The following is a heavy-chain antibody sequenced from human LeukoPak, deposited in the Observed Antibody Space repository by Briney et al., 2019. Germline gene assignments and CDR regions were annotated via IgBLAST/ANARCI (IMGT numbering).Heavy chain of an antibody. D-gene: IGHD3-9*01. CDR3: ARGGYFDWFVYFDY. CDR2: INHSGST. J-gene: IGHJ4*02. Sequence: PSETLSLTCAVYGGSFSGYYWSWIRQPPGKGLEWIGEINHSGSTNYNPSLKSRVTISVDTSKNQFSLKLSSVTAADTAVYYCARGGYFDWFVYFDYWGQGTLVTVSS. V-gene: IGHV4-34*01. CDR1: GGSFSGYY.